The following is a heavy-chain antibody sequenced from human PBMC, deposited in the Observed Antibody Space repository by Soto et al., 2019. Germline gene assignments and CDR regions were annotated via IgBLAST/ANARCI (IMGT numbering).Heavy chain of an antibody. CDR3: AKAVSGSIRYFDY. CDR1: GFTFSSYA. V-gene: IGHV3-23*01. Sequence: GGSLRLSCAASGFTFSSYAMSWVRQAPGKGLEWVSLISGSGVSTYYADSVKGRFTISRDNSKNTLYLQMNSLRAEDTAVYYCAKAVSGSIRYFDYWGQGTLVTVSS. CDR2: ISGSGVST. J-gene: IGHJ4*02. D-gene: IGHD1-26*01.